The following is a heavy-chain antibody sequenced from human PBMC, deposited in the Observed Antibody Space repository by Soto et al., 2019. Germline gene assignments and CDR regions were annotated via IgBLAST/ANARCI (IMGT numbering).Heavy chain of an antibody. Sequence: GGSLRLSCAASGFTFSSYGIHWVRQAPGKGLEWVAVIWYDGSNKYYADSVEGRFTISRDNSKNTAYLQMNSLRVDDTAVYYCARLGQQWSIDHWGQGTLVTVSS. D-gene: IGHD5-18*01. CDR1: GFTFSSYG. V-gene: IGHV3-33*01. CDR2: IWYDGSNK. CDR3: ARLGQQWSIDH. J-gene: IGHJ4*02.